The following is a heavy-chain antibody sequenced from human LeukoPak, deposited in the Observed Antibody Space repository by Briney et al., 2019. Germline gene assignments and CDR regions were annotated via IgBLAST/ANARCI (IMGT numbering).Heavy chain of an antibody. V-gene: IGHV3-23*01. CDR1: GFTFSSYA. Sequence: GGSLRLSCAASGFTFSSYAMSWVRQAPGKGLEWVSAISGSGGSTYYADSVKGRFTISRDNSKNTLYLQMNSLRAEDTAVYYCARRYSSSWYWYFDLWGRGTLVTVSS. D-gene: IGHD6-13*01. CDR2: ISGSGGST. J-gene: IGHJ2*01. CDR3: ARRYSSSWYWYFDL.